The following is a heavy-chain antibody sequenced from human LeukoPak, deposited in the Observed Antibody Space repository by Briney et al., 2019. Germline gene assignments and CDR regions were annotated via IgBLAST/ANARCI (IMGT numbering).Heavy chain of an antibody. D-gene: IGHD2/OR15-2a*01. CDR2: ISTSGTYI. CDR3: ARDLTNIRTYAFDI. Sequence: GGSLRLSCAASGFTFSASNLNWVRQAPGKGLEWVSTISTSGTYIYYADSVKGRFTISRDNAKNSLYLQMNSLRAEDTAVYYCARDLTNIRTYAFDIWGQGTMVTVSS. V-gene: IGHV3-21*01. J-gene: IGHJ3*02. CDR1: GFTFSASN.